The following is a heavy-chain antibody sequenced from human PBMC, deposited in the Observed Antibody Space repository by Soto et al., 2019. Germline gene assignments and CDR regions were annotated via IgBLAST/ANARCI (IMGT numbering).Heavy chain of an antibody. J-gene: IGHJ6*02. CDR1: GGTFSSYA. Sequence: VKVSCKASGGTFSSYAISWVRQAPGQGLEWMGGIIPIFGKANYAQKFQGRVTITADESTSAACMEVSSMGSEDTAGYYCAGAVVALYYYCVMEVWGQGTTVTVSS. V-gene: IGHV1-69*01. D-gene: IGHD2-21*01. CDR3: AGAVVALYYYCVMEV. CDR2: IIPIFGKA.